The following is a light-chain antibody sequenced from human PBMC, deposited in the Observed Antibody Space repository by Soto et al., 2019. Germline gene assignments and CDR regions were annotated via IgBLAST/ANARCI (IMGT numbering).Light chain of an antibody. J-gene: IGKJ1*01. V-gene: IGKV3-20*01. CDR1: PSVSSSY. Sequence: EIVLTQSPGTLSLSPVERATLSCRASPSVSSSYLAWYQQKPGQAPRLPIYGASSRATGIPDRFSGSGSGTDFTLTISRLAPEDFAVYYCQQYGSSPPWTFGQGTKVDIK. CDR2: GAS. CDR3: QQYGSSPPWT.